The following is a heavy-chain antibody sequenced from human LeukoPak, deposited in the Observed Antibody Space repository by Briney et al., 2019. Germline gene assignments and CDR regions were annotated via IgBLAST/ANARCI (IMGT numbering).Heavy chain of an antibody. CDR1: GFSFSSYN. D-gene: IGHD3-10*01. J-gene: IGHJ4*02. CDR3: ATDSYVSGSYYRLFY. V-gene: IGHV3-21*01. Sequence: GGSLRLSCAASGFSFSSYNMNWVRQAPGKGLEWVSSITTSSTYTFYADSVKGRFTISRDNAKNTLYLQMNNLRAEDTAIYYCATDSYVSGSYYRLFYWGQGTLVTVSS. CDR2: ITTSSTYT.